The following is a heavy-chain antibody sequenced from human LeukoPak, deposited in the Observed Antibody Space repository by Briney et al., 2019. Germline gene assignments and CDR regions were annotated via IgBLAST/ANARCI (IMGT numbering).Heavy chain of an antibody. CDR3: ARGIAAAGTPYFDY. CDR2: IYTSGST. CDR1: GGSISSGSYY. V-gene: IGHV4-61*02. Sequence: PSQTLSLTCTVSGGSISSGSYYWSWIRQPAGKGLEWIGRIYTSGSTNYNPSLKSRVTISVDTSKNQFSLKLSSVTAADTAVYYCARGIAAAGTPYFDYWGQGTLVTVSS. J-gene: IGHJ4*02. D-gene: IGHD6-13*01.